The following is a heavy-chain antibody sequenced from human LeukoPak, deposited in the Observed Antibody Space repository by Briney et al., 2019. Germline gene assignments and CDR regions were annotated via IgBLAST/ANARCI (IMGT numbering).Heavy chain of an antibody. CDR3: ARDLTYYFDSSDYGGAFDI. CDR2: ISYDGINE. J-gene: IGHJ3*02. CDR1: GFTFSSYG. D-gene: IGHD3-22*01. V-gene: IGHV3-30*03. Sequence: PGGSLRLSCAASGFTFSSYGMHWVRQAPGKGLEWVAVISYDGINEYYADSVKGRFTISRDNSKSTLYLQMNSLRTEDTAVYYCARDLTYYFDSSDYGGAFDIWGQGTMVTVSS.